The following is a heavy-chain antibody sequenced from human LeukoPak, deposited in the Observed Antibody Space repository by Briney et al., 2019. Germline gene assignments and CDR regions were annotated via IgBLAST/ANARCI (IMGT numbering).Heavy chain of an antibody. J-gene: IGHJ4*02. CDR1: GFTFNNYA. CDR3: AKGSQWLLRGGAYFDS. D-gene: IGHD2-15*01. Sequence: GGSLRLSCEASGFTFNNYAMSWVRQAPGKGLEWVSAMSGVGGTTYYAASVRGRFTISRDNSKNILSLQMSSLRVEDTAIYYCAKGSQWLLRGGAYFDSWGQRTPVSVSS. V-gene: IGHV3-23*01. CDR2: MSGVGGTT.